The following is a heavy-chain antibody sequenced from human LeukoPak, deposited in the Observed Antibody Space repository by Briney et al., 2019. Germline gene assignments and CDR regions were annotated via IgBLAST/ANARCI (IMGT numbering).Heavy chain of an antibody. D-gene: IGHD2-2*01. CDR2: IKQDGTEE. J-gene: IGHJ4*02. V-gene: IGHV3-7*03. Sequence: GGSLRLSCVASGFTFSSSCMSWVRRAPGKGLEWVANIKQDGTEEYYVDSVRGRFSISKDNAKNSLYLQMNSLRAEDTAVYYCARDPCHGALDYWGQGALVTVSS. CDR3: ARDPCHGALDY. CDR1: GFTFSSSC.